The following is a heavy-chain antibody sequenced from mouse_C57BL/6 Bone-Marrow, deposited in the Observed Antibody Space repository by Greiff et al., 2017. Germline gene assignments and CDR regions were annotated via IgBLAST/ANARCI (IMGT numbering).Heavy chain of an antibody. Sequence: QVQLKQSGAELARPGASVKLSCKASGYTFTSYGISWVKQRTGQGLEWIGEIYPRSGNTYYNEKFKGKATLTADKSSSTAYMELRSLTSEDSAVYFCARERRDYYGSSFAWFAYWGQGTLVTVSA. V-gene: IGHV1-81*01. CDR3: ARERRDYYGSSFAWFAY. D-gene: IGHD1-1*01. CDR2: IYPRSGNT. J-gene: IGHJ3*01. CDR1: GYTFTSYG.